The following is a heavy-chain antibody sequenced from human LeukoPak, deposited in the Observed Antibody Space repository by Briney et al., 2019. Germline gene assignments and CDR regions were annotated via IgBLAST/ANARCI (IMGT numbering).Heavy chain of an antibody. CDR2: IRWDIGSI. J-gene: IGHJ3*02. D-gene: IGHD2-2*01. CDR3: AKDYCSSTSCPSSADAFDI. V-gene: IGHV3-9*01. Sequence: GGSLRPSRAASGFTFAIYCMHWVRQPPGKGMEWVSCIRWDIGSIGYADSVKGRFTISRDNAKNSLYLQMNSLRAEDTALYYCAKDYCSSTSCPSSADAFDIWGQGTMVTVSS. CDR1: GFTFAIYC.